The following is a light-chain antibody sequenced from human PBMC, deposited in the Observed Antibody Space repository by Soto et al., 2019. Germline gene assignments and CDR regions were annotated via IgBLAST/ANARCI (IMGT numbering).Light chain of an antibody. Sequence: DIQMTPSPSTLSPSVGDRVTRPCRATQTISTWLAWYQHKPGKAPNPLLSDASTLMSGVPSRFSGSGSGTEFPLTISSLQAGDFATYSSPHSETYPLTFGHGTRLAIK. V-gene: IGKV1-5*01. J-gene: IGKJ5*01. CDR3: PHSETYPLT. CDR2: DAS. CDR1: QTISTW.